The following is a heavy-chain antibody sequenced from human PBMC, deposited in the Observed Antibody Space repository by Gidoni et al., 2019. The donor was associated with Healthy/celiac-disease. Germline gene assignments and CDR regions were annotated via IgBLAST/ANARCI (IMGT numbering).Heavy chain of an antibody. CDR2: INHSGST. D-gene: IGHD2-21*01. J-gene: IGHJ6*02. CDR1: GGSFSGYY. Sequence: VQLQQWGAGLLKPSETLSLTCAVYGGSFSGYYWSWIRQPPGKGLEWIGEINHSGSTNYNPSLKSRVTISVDTSKNQFSLKLSSVTAADTAVYYCARSYCGGDCYYRSYYGMDVWGQGTTVTVSS. CDR3: ARSYCGGDCYYRSYYGMDV. V-gene: IGHV4-34*01.